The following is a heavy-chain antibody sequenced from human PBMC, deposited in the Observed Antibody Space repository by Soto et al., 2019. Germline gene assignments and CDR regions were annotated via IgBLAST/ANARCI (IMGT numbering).Heavy chain of an antibody. CDR3: ARSAYVFDY. J-gene: IGHJ4*02. CDR2: INHSGST. V-gene: IGHV4-34*01. Sequence: PSETLSLTCAVYGGSFSGYYWSWIRQPPGKGLEWIGEINHSGSTNYNPSLKSRVTISVDTSKNQFSLKLGSVTAADTAVYYCARSAYVFDYWGQGTLVTVSS. D-gene: IGHD3-16*01. CDR1: GGSFSGYY.